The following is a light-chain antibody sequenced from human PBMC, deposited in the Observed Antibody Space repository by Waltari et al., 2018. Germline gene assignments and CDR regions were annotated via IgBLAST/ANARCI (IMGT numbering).Light chain of an antibody. V-gene: IGLV2-11*01. J-gene: IGLJ2*01. CDR1: SSDVGYYKY. CDR3: CSYAGSYILV. Sequence: QSALTQPRSVSGSPGQSVTISCTGTSSDVGYYKYVSWYHQYPGKAPKLIIYDVTERPSGVPDRFSGSKSGNTASLTISGLQAEDDADYFCCSYAGSYILVFGGGTKLTVL. CDR2: DVT.